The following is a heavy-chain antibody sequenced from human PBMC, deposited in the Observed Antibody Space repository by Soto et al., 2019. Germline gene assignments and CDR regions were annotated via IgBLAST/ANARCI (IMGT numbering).Heavy chain of an antibody. CDR2: ISGSGGST. V-gene: IGHV3-23*01. J-gene: IGHJ6*02. CDR3: AKERGYNYGYDAMDV. CDR1: GFTFSSYA. D-gene: IGHD5-18*01. Sequence: EVQLLESGGGLVQPGGSLRLSCAASGFTFSSYAMSWVRQAPGKGLEWVSGISGSGGSTYYADSVKGRFTISRDNSKNTLYLQTNSRRAEDTAVYSCAKERGYNYGYDAMDVWGQGTTVTVSS.